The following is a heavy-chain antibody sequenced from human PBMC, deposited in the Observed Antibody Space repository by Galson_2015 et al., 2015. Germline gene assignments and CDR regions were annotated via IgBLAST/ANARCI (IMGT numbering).Heavy chain of an antibody. D-gene: IGHD1-26*01. Sequence: SLRLSCAASGFTFSSYAMHWVRQAPGKGLEWVAVISYDGSNKYYADSVKGRFTISRDNSKNTLYLQMNSLRAEDTAVYYCARTLTLLGAIGDWGQGTLVTVSS. J-gene: IGHJ4*02. CDR3: ARTLTLLGAIGD. V-gene: IGHV3-30-3*01. CDR1: GFTFSSYA. CDR2: ISYDGSNK.